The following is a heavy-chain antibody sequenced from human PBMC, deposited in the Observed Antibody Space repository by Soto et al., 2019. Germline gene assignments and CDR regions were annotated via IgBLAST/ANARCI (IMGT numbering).Heavy chain of an antibody. J-gene: IGHJ5*01. CDR1: GASISSGGFY. Sequence: QVQLQASGPGLVQPSQTLSLTCTVSGASISSGGFYWSWIRQFPGKGLEWIGYIDYRGRTFYNPSLKSRATISRDTSKSQFSLNVNSVTAADTAVFYCARVSAAGTRWFDSWGQGTLVTVSS. D-gene: IGHD6-13*01. V-gene: IGHV4-31*03. CDR2: IDYRGRT. CDR3: ARVSAAGTRWFDS.